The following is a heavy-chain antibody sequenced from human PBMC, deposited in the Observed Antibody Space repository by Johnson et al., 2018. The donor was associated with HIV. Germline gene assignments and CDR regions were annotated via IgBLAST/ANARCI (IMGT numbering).Heavy chain of an antibody. Sequence: VQLVESGGGVVQPGRSLRLSCAASGFTFSSYDMHWVRQATGKGLEWVSAIGTAGDTYYPGSVKGRFTISRENAKNSLYLQMNSLRAGDTAVYYCARENGGGAFDIWGQGTMVTVSS. V-gene: IGHV3-13*01. J-gene: IGHJ3*02. CDR1: GFTFSSYD. CDR3: ARENGGGAFDI. CDR2: IGTAGDT. D-gene: IGHD3-10*01.